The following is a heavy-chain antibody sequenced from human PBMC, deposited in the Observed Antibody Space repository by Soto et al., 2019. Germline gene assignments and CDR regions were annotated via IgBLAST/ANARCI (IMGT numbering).Heavy chain of an antibody. D-gene: IGHD2-2*01. CDR3: ARDDHIVVVPTSLGAMDV. CDR1: GGSISSNKW. Sequence: TLSLTCAVYGGSISSNKWWSWVRQPPGKGLEWIGEIYHSGSTNYSPSLKSRVTMSLDKSKNQFSLKLTSVTAADSAVYYCARDDHIVVVPTSLGAMDVWGQGTTVTVSS. V-gene: IGHV4-4*02. J-gene: IGHJ6*02. CDR2: IYHSGST.